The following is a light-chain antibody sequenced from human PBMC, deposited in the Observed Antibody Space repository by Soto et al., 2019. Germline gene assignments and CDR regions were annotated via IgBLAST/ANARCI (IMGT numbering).Light chain of an antibody. CDR3: ASWDDMLSGPV. CDR1: RSNIGSNT. Sequence: QSALTQPPSASGAPGQRVTISCSGSRSNIGSNTVHWYQQFPGTAPKLLVYRTDHRPSGVPDRFSGPKSGTSASLAISGLQSEDESYYYCASWDDMLSGPVLGGGTKLTVL. CDR2: RTD. J-gene: IGLJ2*01. V-gene: IGLV1-44*01.